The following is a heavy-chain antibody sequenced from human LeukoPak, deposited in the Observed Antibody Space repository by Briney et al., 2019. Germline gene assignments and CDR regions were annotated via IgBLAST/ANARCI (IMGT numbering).Heavy chain of an antibody. J-gene: IGHJ4*02. V-gene: IGHV3-21*04. CDR3: AKFKWLRRFDY. CDR2: ISSSSSYI. D-gene: IGHD5-12*01. Sequence: GGSLRLSCAASGFTFSSYSMNWVRQAPGKGLEWVSSISSSSSYIYYADSVKGRFTISRDNAKNSLYLQMNSLRAENTAVYYCAKFKWLRRFDYWGQGTLVTVSS. CDR1: GFTFSSYS.